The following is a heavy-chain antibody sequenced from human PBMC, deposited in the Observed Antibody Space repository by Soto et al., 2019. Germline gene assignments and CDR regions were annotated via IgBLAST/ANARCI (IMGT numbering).Heavy chain of an antibody. J-gene: IGHJ4*02. D-gene: IGHD2-15*01. Sequence: GGSLRLSCAASGFTFSSYEMNWVRQAPGKGLEWVSYISSSGSTIYYADSVKGRFTISRDNAKNSLYLQMNSLRAEDTAVYYCERRRRVDALDYWGQGTLVTVSS. V-gene: IGHV3-48*03. CDR3: ERRRRVDALDY. CDR1: GFTFSSYE. CDR2: ISSSGSTI.